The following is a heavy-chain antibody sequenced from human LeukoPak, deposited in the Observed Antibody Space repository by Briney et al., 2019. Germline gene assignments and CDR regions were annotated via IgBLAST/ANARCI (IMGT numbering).Heavy chain of an antibody. CDR1: GYTFTGYY. CDR2: INPNSGGT. CDR3: ARGDERPGYRRSNLIYYFDY. Sequence: ASVTVSCKASGYTFTGYYMHWVRQAPGQGLEWMGWINPNSGGTDYAQKFQGRVTMTRDTSISTAYMELSRLRSDDTAVYYCARGDERPGYRRSNLIYYFDYWGQGTLVTVSS. D-gene: IGHD5-24*01. V-gene: IGHV1-2*02. J-gene: IGHJ4*02.